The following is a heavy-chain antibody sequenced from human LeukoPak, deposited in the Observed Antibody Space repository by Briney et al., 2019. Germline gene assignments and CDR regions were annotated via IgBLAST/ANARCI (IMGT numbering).Heavy chain of an antibody. CDR1: GFSFSSYS. CDR2: INSSSSII. D-gene: IGHD3-9*01. J-gene: IGHJ4*02. Sequence: PGGSLRLSCAASGFSFSSYSMNWVRQAPGEGLEWVSYINSSSSIIYYADSVKGRFTISRGNGKNSLYLQMNSLRDEDTAVYYCARVNDATGSMGYWGQGTLVTVSS. CDR3: ARVNDATGSMGY. V-gene: IGHV3-48*02.